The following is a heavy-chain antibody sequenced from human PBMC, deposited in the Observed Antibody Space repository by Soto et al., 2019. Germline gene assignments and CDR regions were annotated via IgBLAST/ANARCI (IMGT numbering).Heavy chain of an antibody. CDR1: GFSLSTSGAG. V-gene: IGHV2-5*02. CDR3: AYRLYAGWLTGSYYDY. CDR2: VYWDDDK. J-gene: IGHJ4*02. Sequence: KESGPTLVKPTQTLTLTCPFSGFSLSTSGAGVGWIRQPPPKALEWLAVVYWDDDKRYSPSLKSRLTITKDTSKNQVVLKMTNMDPVDTATYYCAYRLYAGWLTGSYYDYWGPGTLVTVSS. D-gene: IGHD7-27*01.